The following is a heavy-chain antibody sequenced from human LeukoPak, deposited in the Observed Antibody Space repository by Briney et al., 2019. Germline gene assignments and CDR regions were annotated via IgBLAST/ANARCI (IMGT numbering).Heavy chain of an antibody. CDR2: IYYSGST. CDR3: ARGRGAAAGTDY. J-gene: IGHJ4*02. D-gene: IGHD6-13*01. CDR1: GGSISSSSYY. V-gene: IGHV4-39*01. Sequence: PSETLSLTCTVSGGSISSSSYYWGWIRQPPGKGLEWIGSIYYSGSTYYNPSLKSRVTISVDTSKNQFSLKLSSVTAADTAVYYCARGRGAAAGTDYWGQGTLVTVSS.